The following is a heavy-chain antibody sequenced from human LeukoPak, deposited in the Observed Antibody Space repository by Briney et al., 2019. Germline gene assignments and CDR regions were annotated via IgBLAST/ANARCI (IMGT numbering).Heavy chain of an antibody. CDR3: AKVGSMVRGSPTWFDP. D-gene: IGHD3-10*01. V-gene: IGHV3-21*04. CDR1: GFTFSSYS. Sequence: GGSLRLFCAASGFTFSSYSMNWVRQAPGKGLEWVSSISSSSSYIYYADSVKGRFTISRDDSQNTLYLQMNSLRAEDTAVYYCAKVGSMVRGSPTWFDPWGQGTLVTVSS. CDR2: ISSSSSYI. J-gene: IGHJ5*02.